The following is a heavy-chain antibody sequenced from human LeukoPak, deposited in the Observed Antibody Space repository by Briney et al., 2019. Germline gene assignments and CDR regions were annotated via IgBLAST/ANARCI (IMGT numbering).Heavy chain of an antibody. D-gene: IGHD6-13*01. CDR2: IYSGGST. V-gene: IGHV3-53*01. J-gene: IGHJ4*02. CDR3: ARLMTSSWYDMGDY. Sequence: PGGALRHSCAASGFTGCSNYMSWVRQAPGKGLEWVSVIYSGGSTYYADSVKGRFTISRDNSKNTLYLQMNSLRAEDTAVYYCARLMTSSWYDMGDYWGQGTLVTVSS. CDR1: GFTGCSNY.